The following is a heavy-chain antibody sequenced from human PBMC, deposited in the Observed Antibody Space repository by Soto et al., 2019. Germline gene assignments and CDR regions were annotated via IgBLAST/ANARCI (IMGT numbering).Heavy chain of an antibody. CDR2: INPNSGGT. CDR1: GYTFTGYY. V-gene: IGHV1-2*04. J-gene: IGHJ6*02. Sequence: ASVKVSCKASGYTFTGYYMHWVRQAPGQGLEWMGWINPNSGGTNYAQKFQGWVTMTRDTSISTAYMELSRLRSDDTAVYYCARDRRYYDILTGYYRVRYYYHGMDVWGQGTTVTVS. CDR3: ARDRRYYDILTGYYRVRYYYHGMDV. D-gene: IGHD3-9*01.